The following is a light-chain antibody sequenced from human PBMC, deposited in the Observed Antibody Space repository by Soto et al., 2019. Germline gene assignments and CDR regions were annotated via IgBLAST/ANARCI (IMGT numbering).Light chain of an antibody. CDR2: ADS. J-gene: IGLJ1*01. CDR1: NIGSNS. V-gene: IGLV3-21*02. Sequence: YELTQPPSVSVAPGQTAIVTCDGNNIGSNSVRWYQQKPGRAPVLVVYADSDRPSGVPERFSGSNSGNTATLTISRVEAGDEADYDCQVWDSSTDDLYVFGPGTKVTVL. CDR3: QVWDSSTDDLYV.